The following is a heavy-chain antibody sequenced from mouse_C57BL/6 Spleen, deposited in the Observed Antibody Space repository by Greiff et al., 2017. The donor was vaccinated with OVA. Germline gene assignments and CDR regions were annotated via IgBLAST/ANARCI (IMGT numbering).Heavy chain of an antibody. D-gene: IGHD3-2*02. V-gene: IGHV1-59*01. J-gene: IGHJ3*01. CDR2: IDPSDSYT. Sequence: QVQLQQPGAELVRPGTSVKLSCKASGYTFTSYWMHWVKQRPGQGLEWIGVIDPSDSYTNYNQKFKGKATLTVDTSSSTAYMQLSSLTSEDAAVYYCASASAGAFAYWGQGTLVTVSA. CDR1: GYTFTSYW. CDR3: ASASAGAFAY.